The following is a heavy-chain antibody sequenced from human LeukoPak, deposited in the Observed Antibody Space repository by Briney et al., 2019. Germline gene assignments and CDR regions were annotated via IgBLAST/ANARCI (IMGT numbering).Heavy chain of an antibody. V-gene: IGHV4-61*02. J-gene: IGHJ4*02. D-gene: IGHD3-9*01. CDR3: ARGLLYYDILTGYSPIYFDY. CDR2: IYTSGST. Sequence: SETLSLTCTVSGGSISSGSYYWSWIRQPAGKGLEWIGRIYTSGSTNYNPSLKSRVTISVDTSKNQFSLKLNSVTAADTAVYYCARGLLYYDILTGYSPIYFDYWGQGTLVTVSS. CDR1: GGSISSGSYY.